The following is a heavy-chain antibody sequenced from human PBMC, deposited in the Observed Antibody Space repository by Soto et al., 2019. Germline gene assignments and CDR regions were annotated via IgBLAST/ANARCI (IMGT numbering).Heavy chain of an antibody. D-gene: IGHD6-19*01. CDR2: ISYDGSNK. J-gene: IGHJ6*02. CDR3: AKSLAVAVRYYGMDV. CDR1: GFTFSSYG. Sequence: GGSLRLSCAASGFTFSSYGMHWVRQAPGKGLEWVAVISYDGSNKYYADSVKGRFTISRDNSKNTLYLQMNSLRAEDTAVYYCAKSLAVAVRYYGMDVWGQGTTVTVSS. V-gene: IGHV3-30*18.